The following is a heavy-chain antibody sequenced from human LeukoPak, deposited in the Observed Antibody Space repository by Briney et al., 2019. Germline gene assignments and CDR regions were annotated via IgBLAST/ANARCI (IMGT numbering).Heavy chain of an antibody. Sequence: ASVKVSCKASGYTFSDYYMHWVRQAPGQGLEWLGWINPNSGGANYAQSFQGRVALTRYTSITTAYMEVSRLTSDDTAVYYCARGSLKPSADGFDFWGQGTMVTVS. CDR3: ARGSLKPSADGFDF. CDR1: GYTFSDYY. J-gene: IGHJ3*01. CDR2: INPNSGGA. V-gene: IGHV1-2*02.